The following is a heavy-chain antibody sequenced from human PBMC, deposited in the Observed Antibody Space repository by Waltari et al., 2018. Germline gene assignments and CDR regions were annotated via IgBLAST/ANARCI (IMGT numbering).Heavy chain of an antibody. CDR1: GFTFSSYA. V-gene: IGHV3-23*03. D-gene: IGHD3-22*01. Sequence: EVQLLESGGGLVQPGGSMRLSCAASGFTFSSYAMSWVRRVPGKGLEWVSVIYSGGSTYYADSVKCRFTISIDNSKNTLYLQMNSLRAEYTAVYYCAKEGYYDSSGYYDYWGQGTLVTVSS. CDR3: AKEGYYDSSGYYDY. CDR2: IYSGGST. J-gene: IGHJ4*02.